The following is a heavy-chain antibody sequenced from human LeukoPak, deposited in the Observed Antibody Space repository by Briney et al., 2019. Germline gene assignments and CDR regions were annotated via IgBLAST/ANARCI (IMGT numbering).Heavy chain of an antibody. CDR2: IYTSGST. CDR1: GGSISSYY. CDR3: ARESPYYDFWSGYWPYDAFDI. D-gene: IGHD3-3*01. V-gene: IGHV4-4*07. J-gene: IGHJ3*02. Sequence: SETLSLTCTVSGGSISSYYWSWIRQPAGKGLEWIGRIYTSGSTNYNPSLKSRVTMSVDTSKNQFSLKLGSVTAADTAVYYCARESPYYDFWSGYWPYDAFDIWGQGTMVTVSS.